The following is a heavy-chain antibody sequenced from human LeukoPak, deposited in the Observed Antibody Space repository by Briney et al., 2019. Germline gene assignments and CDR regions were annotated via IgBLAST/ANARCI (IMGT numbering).Heavy chain of an antibody. Sequence: GGSLRLSCAASGFTFSNAWMSWVRQAPGKGLEWVGRIKSKTGGGTTDYAAPVKGRFTISRDDSKNTLYLQMNSLKTEDTAVYYCTPLAGRDYWGQGTLVTVSS. CDR2: IKSKTGGGTT. D-gene: IGHD6-19*01. V-gene: IGHV3-15*01. CDR1: GFTFSNAW. J-gene: IGHJ4*02. CDR3: TPLAGRDY.